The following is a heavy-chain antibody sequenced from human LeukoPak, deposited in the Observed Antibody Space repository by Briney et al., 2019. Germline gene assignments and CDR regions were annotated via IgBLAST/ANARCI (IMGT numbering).Heavy chain of an antibody. V-gene: IGHV3-11*01. CDR2: ISSSGSTI. CDR3: ARGSYCSRTSCYNSYCYYMDV. J-gene: IGHJ6*03. Sequence: KPGGSLRLSCAASGFTFSDYYMSWIRQAPGKGLEWVSYISSSGSTIYYADSVKGRFTISRDNAKNSLYLQMNSLRAEDTALYYCARGSYCSRTSCYNSYCYYMDVWGKGTTVTVSS. CDR1: GFTFSDYY. D-gene: IGHD2-2*02.